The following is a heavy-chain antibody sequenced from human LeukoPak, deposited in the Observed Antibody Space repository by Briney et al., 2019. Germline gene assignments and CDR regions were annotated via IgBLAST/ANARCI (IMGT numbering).Heavy chain of an antibody. CDR1: GFTFSDYY. CDR3: ARESVADYYYYGMDV. V-gene: IGHV3-74*01. Sequence: GGSLRLSCAASGFTFSDYYMSWIRQAPGKGLVWVSRINSDGSSTSYADSVKGRFTISRDNAKNTLYLQMNSLRAEDTAVYYCARESVADYYYYGMDVWGQGTTVTVSS. D-gene: IGHD2-21*01. J-gene: IGHJ6*02. CDR2: INSDGSST.